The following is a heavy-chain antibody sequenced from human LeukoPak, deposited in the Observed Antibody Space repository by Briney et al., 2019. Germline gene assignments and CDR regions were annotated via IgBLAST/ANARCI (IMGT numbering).Heavy chain of an antibody. CDR3: ARDIVVVPAAPGPYYYYGMDV. D-gene: IGHD2-2*01. J-gene: IGHJ6*02. Sequence: PSQTLSLICTVSGGSISSGDYYWSWIRQPPGKGLEWIGYIYYSGSTYYNPSLKSRVTISVDTSKNQFALKLSSVTAADTAVYYCARDIVVVPAAPGPYYYYGMDVWGQGTTVTVSS. CDR2: IYYSGST. CDR1: GGSISSGDYY. V-gene: IGHV4-30-4*01.